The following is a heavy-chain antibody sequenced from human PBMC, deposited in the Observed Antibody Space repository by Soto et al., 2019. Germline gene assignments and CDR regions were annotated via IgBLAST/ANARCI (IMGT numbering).Heavy chain of an antibody. CDR1: GFTFSSYG. J-gene: IGHJ6*02. CDR2: IWYDGSNK. D-gene: IGHD2-15*01. V-gene: IGHV3-33*01. Sequence: GGSLRLSCAASGFTFSSYGMHWVRQAPGKGLEWVAVIWYDGSNKYYADSVKGRFTISRDNSKNTLYLQMNSLRAEDTAVYYCARDNRRTHYYGMDVWGQGTTVTVSS. CDR3: ARDNRRTHYYGMDV.